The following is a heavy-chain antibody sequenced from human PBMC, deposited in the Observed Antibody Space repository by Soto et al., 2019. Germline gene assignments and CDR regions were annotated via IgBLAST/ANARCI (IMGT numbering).Heavy chain of an antibody. V-gene: IGHV1-46*01. Sequence: ASVKVSCKASGYTFTSYYMHWVRQAPGQGLEWMGIINPSGGSTSYAQKFQGRVTMTRDTSTSTVYMELSSLRSEDTAVYYCARDPLPLYYYDSSGYPPPFDYWGQGTLVTVSS. CDR3: ARDPLPLYYYDSSGYPPPFDY. CDR2: INPSGGST. J-gene: IGHJ4*02. D-gene: IGHD3-22*01. CDR1: GYTFTSYY.